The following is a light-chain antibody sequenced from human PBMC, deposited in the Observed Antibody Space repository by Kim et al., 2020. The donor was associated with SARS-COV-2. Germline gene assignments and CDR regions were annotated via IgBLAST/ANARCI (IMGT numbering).Light chain of an antibody. J-gene: IGLJ3*02. Sequence: APGTTASISCGANNIGRKSVHWYRHRPGQAPVLVIYYDRDRPSEIPERFSGSNSGNTATLTISRVEAGDEADYYCQVWDTRSNQVVFGGGTQLTVL. V-gene: IGLV3-21*04. CDR3: QVWDTRSNQVV. CDR1: NIGRKS. CDR2: YDR.